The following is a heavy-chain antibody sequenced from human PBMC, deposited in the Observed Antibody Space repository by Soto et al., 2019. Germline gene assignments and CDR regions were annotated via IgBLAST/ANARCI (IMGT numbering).Heavy chain of an antibody. CDR1: GGSISSDAFN. Sequence: PSETLSLTCTVSGGSISSDAFNWSWIPPRPGKDLEWFGYIYYCGSTYYNPSLKSRVIISVDTSKNQLSLKLTSVTDADTAVYYCARREDYYDSSGDANDVWGQGTMVTVSS. CDR3: ARREDYYDSSGDANDV. D-gene: IGHD3-22*01. J-gene: IGHJ3*01. CDR2: IYYCGST. V-gene: IGHV4-31*03.